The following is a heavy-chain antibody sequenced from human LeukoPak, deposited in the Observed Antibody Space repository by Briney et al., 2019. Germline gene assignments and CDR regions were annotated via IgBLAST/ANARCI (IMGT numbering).Heavy chain of an antibody. CDR3: EGAAAGTNLDY. V-gene: IGHV4-59*01. J-gene: IGHJ4*02. D-gene: IGHD6-13*01. CDR1: GGSISSYY. CDR2: IYYSGSP. Sequence: KPSETLSLTCTLSGGSISSYYGRWLRQPRGKGLEWIGYIYYSGSPNFNPSLKSRVTISVDTSKHQCSRKLSSVTAADTAVYYWEGAAAGTNLDYWGQGTLVTVSS.